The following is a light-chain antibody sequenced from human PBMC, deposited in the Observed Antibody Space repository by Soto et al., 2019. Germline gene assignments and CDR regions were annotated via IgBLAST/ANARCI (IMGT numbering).Light chain of an antibody. CDR1: QSVSSY. CDR3: QQRSNWPLTWT. CDR2: DAS. J-gene: IGKJ1*01. V-gene: IGKV3-11*01. Sequence: EIVLTQSPATLSLSPGERATLSCRASQSVSSYLAWYQQKPGQAPRLLIYDASNRATGIPARFSGSGSGTDFTRTISSLEPEDFAVYYCQQRSNWPLTWTFGQGTKVEIK.